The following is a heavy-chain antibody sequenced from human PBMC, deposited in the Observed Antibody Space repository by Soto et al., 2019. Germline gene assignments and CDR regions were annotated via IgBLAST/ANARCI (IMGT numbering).Heavy chain of an antibody. CDR1: GGSFSGYY. D-gene: IGHD6-13*01. J-gene: IGHJ5*02. Sequence: SETLSLTCAVYGGSFSGYYWSWIRQPPGKGLEWIGEINHSGSTNYNPSRKSRVTISVDTSKNQFSLKLSSVTAADTAAYYCARGRQAAAGSNWFDPWGQGTLVTVSS. V-gene: IGHV4-34*01. CDR3: ARGRQAAAGSNWFDP. CDR2: INHSGST.